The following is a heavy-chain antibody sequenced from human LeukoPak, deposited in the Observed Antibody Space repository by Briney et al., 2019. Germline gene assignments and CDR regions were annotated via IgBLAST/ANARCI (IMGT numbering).Heavy chain of an antibody. CDR3: AKEQGGYYDSSGYPFDY. Sequence: GGSLRLSCAASGFTFSSYAMSWVRQAPGKGLEWVSAISGSGGSTYYADSVKGRFTISRDNSKNTLYLQMNSLRAEDTAVYYCAKEQGGYYDSSGYPFDYWGQGTLVTVSS. D-gene: IGHD3-22*01. V-gene: IGHV3-23*01. J-gene: IGHJ4*02. CDR1: GFTFSSYA. CDR2: ISGSGGST.